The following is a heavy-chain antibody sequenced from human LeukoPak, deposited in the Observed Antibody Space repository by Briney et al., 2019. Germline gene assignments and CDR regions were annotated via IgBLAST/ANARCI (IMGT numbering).Heavy chain of an antibody. CDR1: GVSISSYY. D-gene: IGHD6-13*01. Sequence: SETLSLTCTVSGVSISSYYWSWIRQPPGKGLEWVGHIYYSGGANYNPSLKSRVTISLLTSSSQFSLKLSSLTAAATTVSYCARDGGYPLGAFNIWGLGTLVTVSS. CDR3: ARDGGYPLGAFNI. CDR2: IYYSGGA. J-gene: IGHJ3*02. V-gene: IGHV4-59*01.